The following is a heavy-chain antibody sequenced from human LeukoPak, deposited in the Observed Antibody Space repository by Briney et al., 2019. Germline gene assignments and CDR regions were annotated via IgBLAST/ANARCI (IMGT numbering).Heavy chain of an antibody. V-gene: IGHV4-34*01. Sequence: SETLSLTCAVNGGSFSRYYWSWIRQPPGKGLEWIGEINHSGSTNYNPSLKSRVTISVDTSKNQFSLKLNSVTAADTAIYYCARGNMWDYRRYYYYMDVWGKGTTVTVSS. CDR2: INHSGST. CDR3: ARGNMWDYRRYYYYMDV. D-gene: IGHD4-11*01. CDR1: GGSFSRYY. J-gene: IGHJ6*03.